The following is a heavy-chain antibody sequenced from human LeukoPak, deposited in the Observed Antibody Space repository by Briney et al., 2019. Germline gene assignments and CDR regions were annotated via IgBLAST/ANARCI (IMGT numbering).Heavy chain of an antibody. V-gene: IGHV3-11*01. D-gene: IGHD6-13*01. CDR3: ARAAGWLDP. J-gene: IGHJ5*02. CDR1: GFIFSDYY. Sequence: GGALRLSCTDSGFIFSDYYMSWIREALGTGVEWVSHIGSSVGSKYYAHSVKGRFTISRDNAKRSLYLQMNSLRAEDTAVYYCARAAGWLDPWGQGTLVIVSS. CDR2: IGSSVGSK.